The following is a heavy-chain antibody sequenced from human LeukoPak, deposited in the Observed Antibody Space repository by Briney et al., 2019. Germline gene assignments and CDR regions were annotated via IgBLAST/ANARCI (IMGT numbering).Heavy chain of an antibody. J-gene: IGHJ4*02. CDR2: IYTSGST. D-gene: IGHD3-10*01. CDR1: GGSISSGSYD. CDR3: TKGRGI. V-gene: IGHV4-61*09. Sequence: SETLSLTCTVSGGSISSGSYDWYWIRQPAGKGLEWIGHIYTSGSTDYNPSLKSRVTISVATSKNQFFLKLTSVTAADTAIYYCTKGRGIWGQGTLVTVSS.